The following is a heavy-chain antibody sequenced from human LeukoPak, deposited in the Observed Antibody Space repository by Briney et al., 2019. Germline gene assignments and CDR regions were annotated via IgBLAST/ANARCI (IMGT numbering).Heavy chain of an antibody. CDR1: GGTFNSYA. V-gene: IGHV1-69*13. CDR2: IIPIFGTA. Sequence: SVKVSCKASGGTFNSYAISWVRQAPGQGLEWMGGIIPIFGTANYAQKFQGRVTITADESTSTAYMELSSLRSEDTAVYYCTRGGVIPYYFDYWGQGTLVTVSS. D-gene: IGHD3-10*01. J-gene: IGHJ4*02. CDR3: TRGGVIPYYFDY.